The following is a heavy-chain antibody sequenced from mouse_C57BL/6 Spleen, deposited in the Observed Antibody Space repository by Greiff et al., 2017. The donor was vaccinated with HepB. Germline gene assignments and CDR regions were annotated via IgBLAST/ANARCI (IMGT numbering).Heavy chain of an antibody. CDR3: ARERVDGYYSFDY. V-gene: IGHV1-53*01. J-gene: IGHJ2*01. CDR1: GYTFTSYW. D-gene: IGHD2-3*01. Sequence: QVQLKQSGTELVKPGASVKLSCKASGYTFTSYWMHWVKQRPGQGLEWIGNINPSNGGTNYNEKFKSKATLTVDKSSSTAYMQLSSLTSEDSAVYYCARERVDGYYSFDYWGQGTTLTVSS. CDR2: INPSNGGT.